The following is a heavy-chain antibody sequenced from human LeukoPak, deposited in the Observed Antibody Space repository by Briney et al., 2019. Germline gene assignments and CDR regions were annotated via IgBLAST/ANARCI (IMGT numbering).Heavy chain of an antibody. V-gene: IGHV3-7*05. J-gene: IGHJ4*02. CDR2: MKEEGSEK. Sequence: PGGSLRLSCAASGFTFSIYWMTWVRQAPGKGLEWVANMKEEGSEKYCVDSVQGRFTISRDNAKNSPYLQMNSLRAEDTAVYYCARATMTDIVLDYWGQGTLVTVSS. CDR3: ARATMTDIVLDY. D-gene: IGHD2-21*02. CDR1: GFTFSIYW.